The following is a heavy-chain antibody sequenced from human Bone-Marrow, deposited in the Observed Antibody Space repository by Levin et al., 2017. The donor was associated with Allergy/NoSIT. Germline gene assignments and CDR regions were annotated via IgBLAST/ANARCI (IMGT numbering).Heavy chain of an antibody. J-gene: IGHJ6*03. CDR2: GYYSGTT. V-gene: IGHV4-39*01. D-gene: IGHD6-13*01. CDR1: GGSMRSVDYY. CDR3: ARGQGTAVGGTLRWGPRNVSPKIDYMDV. Sequence: PSETLSLTCRVGGGSMRSVDYYWGWIRQPPGKGLEWIGSGYYSGTTYYNPSLMSRVSISVDMSKNQFSLRLISVTAADTAVYYCARGQGTAVGGTLRWGPRNVSPKIDYMDVWGKGTTVTVS.